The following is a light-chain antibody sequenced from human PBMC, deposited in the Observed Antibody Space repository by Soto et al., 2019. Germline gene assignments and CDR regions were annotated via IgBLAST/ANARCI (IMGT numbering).Light chain of an antibody. CDR2: GAS. CDR1: QSVSTTF. J-gene: IGKJ5*01. Sequence: EIVLTQSPGTLSLSPGERATLSCRASQSVSTTFLVWYQQRPGQAPRLLIYGASTRATGIPDRFSGSVSGTDFTLTTSRLEPEDLAVYYCQQYGSPIAFGQGTRLEIK. V-gene: IGKV3-20*01. CDR3: QQYGSPIA.